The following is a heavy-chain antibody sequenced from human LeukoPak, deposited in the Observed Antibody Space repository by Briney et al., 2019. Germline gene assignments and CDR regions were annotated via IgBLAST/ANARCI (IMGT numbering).Heavy chain of an antibody. Sequence: SETLSLTCTVSGGSISSSSYYWGWIRQPPGKGLEWIGSIYYSGSTYYNPSLKSRVTISVDTSKNQFSLKLSSVTAADTAVYYCARQGRAIFDYWGQGTLVTVSS. D-gene: IGHD2-15*01. J-gene: IGHJ4*02. V-gene: IGHV4-39*01. CDR1: GGSISSSSYY. CDR3: ARQGRAIFDY. CDR2: IYYSGST.